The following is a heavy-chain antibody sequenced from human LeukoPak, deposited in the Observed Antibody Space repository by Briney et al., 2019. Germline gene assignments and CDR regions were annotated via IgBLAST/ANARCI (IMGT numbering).Heavy chain of an antibody. CDR1: GFTFSSYW. CDR3: ARERNLEIAVAGTIFDY. Sequence: PGGSLRLSCAASGFTFSSYWMTWVRQAPGKGLEWVASVKKDASEKNYVDSVKGRFTISRDNAKNSLYLQMNSLRAEDTAVYYCARERNLEIAVAGTIFDYWGQGTLVTVSS. D-gene: IGHD6-19*01. CDR2: VKKDASEK. V-gene: IGHV3-7*01. J-gene: IGHJ4*02.